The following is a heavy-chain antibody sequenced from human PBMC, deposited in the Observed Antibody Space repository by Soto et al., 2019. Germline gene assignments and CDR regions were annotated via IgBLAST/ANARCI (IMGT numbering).Heavy chain of an antibody. CDR2: IIPIFGRT. J-gene: IGHJ6*02. CDR3: ARGAADNVVLKYFYAMDV. CDR1: GGTFGDYG. Sequence: QVQLVQSGAEVKKPGSSVRVSCQASGGTFGDYGLSWVRHVPGQGLEWMGGIIPIFGRTNYPQKFQDRITITADESTSTAYMELSSLRSEDTAVYYCARGAADNVVLKYFYAMDVWGQGTTVTVSS. D-gene: IGHD3-9*01. V-gene: IGHV1-69*12.